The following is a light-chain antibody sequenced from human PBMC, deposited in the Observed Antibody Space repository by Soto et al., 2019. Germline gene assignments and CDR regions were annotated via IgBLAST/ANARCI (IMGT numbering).Light chain of an antibody. CDR1: QTISSW. Sequence: DIQMTQSPSTLSGSVGDRVTITCRASQTISSWLAWYQQKPGKAPKLLIYDASNLETGVPSRFSGSGSGTEFTLTISRLQPDDFATYFCHSRAFGQGTRLEI. V-gene: IGKV1-5*01. CDR2: DAS. CDR3: HSRA. J-gene: IGKJ5*01.